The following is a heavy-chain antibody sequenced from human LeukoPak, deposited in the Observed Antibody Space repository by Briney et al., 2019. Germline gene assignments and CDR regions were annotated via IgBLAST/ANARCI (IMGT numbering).Heavy chain of an antibody. CDR2: IYYSGST. CDR3: ATIKMAAAGKIFDY. J-gene: IGHJ4*02. V-gene: IGHV4-39*01. Sequence: SETLSLTCTVSGGSISSSSYYWGWIRQPPGKGLEWIGSIYYSGSTYYNPSLKSRVTISVDTSKNQFSLKLSSVTAADTAVYYCATIKMAAAGKIFDYWGQGTLVTVSS. CDR1: GGSISSSSYY. D-gene: IGHD6-13*01.